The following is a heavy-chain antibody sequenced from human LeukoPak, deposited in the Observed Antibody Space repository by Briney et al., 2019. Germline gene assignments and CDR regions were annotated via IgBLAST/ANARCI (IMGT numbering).Heavy chain of an antibody. Sequence: GGSLRLSCAASGFTFSRNGMHWVRQAPGKGLEWVAVISYDGSTQYYADSVKGQFTISRDNSKNTLYLQMNSLRGEDTAVYYRAKEYSTSSGFDYWGQGTLVTVSS. CDR1: GFTFSRNG. J-gene: IGHJ4*02. V-gene: IGHV3-30*18. D-gene: IGHD6-6*01. CDR2: ISYDGSTQ. CDR3: AKEYSTSSGFDY.